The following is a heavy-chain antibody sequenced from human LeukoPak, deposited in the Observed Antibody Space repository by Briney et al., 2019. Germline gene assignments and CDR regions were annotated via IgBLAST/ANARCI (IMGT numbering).Heavy chain of an antibody. D-gene: IGHD2-2*02. Sequence: SETLSLTCTVSGGSISSGGYYWSWIRQHPGKGPEWIGYIYYSGSTYYNPSLKSRVTISVDTSKNQFSLKLSSVTAADTAVYYCARGSNVPAAIPGYFDYWGQGTLVTVSS. CDR3: ARGSNVPAAIPGYFDY. J-gene: IGHJ4*02. CDR2: IYYSGST. V-gene: IGHV4-31*03. CDR1: GGSISSGGYY.